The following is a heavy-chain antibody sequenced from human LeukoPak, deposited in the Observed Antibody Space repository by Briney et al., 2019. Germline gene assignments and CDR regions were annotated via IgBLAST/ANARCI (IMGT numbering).Heavy chain of an antibody. CDR1: GFTFGDYA. CDR3: TREADGSGSSTYYYGMDV. Sequence: GGSLRLSCTASGFTFGDYAMSWVRQAPGKGLEWVGFIRSKAYGGTTEYAASVKGRFTISRDDSKSIAYLQMNSLKTEDTAVYYCTREADGSGSSTYYYGMDVWGQGTTVTVSS. CDR2: IRSKAYGGTT. V-gene: IGHV3-49*04. J-gene: IGHJ6*02. D-gene: IGHD3-10*01.